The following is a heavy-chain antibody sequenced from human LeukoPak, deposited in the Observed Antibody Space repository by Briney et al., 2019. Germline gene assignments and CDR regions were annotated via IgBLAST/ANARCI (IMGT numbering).Heavy chain of an antibody. V-gene: IGHV3-23*01. Sequence: GGSLRLSSAASVVTFSTDNMSCVPQTPGKGLEWGSVISGSGGSTYYADSVKGRFTVSRDSSKSTLSLQMNSLRAEDTAVYYCAKLRESGTYFDYWGQGTLVTVSS. CDR2: ISGSGGST. CDR1: VVTFSTDN. CDR3: AKLRESGTYFDY. D-gene: IGHD1-26*01. J-gene: IGHJ4*02.